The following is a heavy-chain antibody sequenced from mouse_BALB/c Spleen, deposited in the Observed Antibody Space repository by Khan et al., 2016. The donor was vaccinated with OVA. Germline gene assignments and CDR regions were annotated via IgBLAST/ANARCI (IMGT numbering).Heavy chain of an antibody. Sequence: QIQLVQSGAELVRPGSSVKISCKASGYSFSRSWMNWVKQRPGQGLEWIGQIYSGNGDTNYNGKFKVKATLTADKSSSTAYMKLSSLTSEDSAVYFCARWEGDGFTYWGHGTLVTVSA. V-gene: IGHV1-80*01. CDR2: IYSGNGDT. CDR1: GYSFSRSW. J-gene: IGHJ3*01. D-gene: IGHD2-13*01. CDR3: ARWEGDGFTY.